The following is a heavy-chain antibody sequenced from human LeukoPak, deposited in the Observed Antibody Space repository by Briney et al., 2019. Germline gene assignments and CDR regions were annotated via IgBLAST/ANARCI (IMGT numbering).Heavy chain of an antibody. CDR1: GFTFSSYG. D-gene: IGHD3-10*01. J-gene: IGHJ4*02. V-gene: IGHV3-30*02. CDR3: ARVDVPYYYGSGSYYNGVDY. Sequence: GGSLRLSCAASGFTFSSYGMHWVRQAPGKGLEWVAFIRYDGSNKYYADSVKGRFTISRDNSKNTLYLQMNSLRAEDTAVYYCARVDVPYYYGSGSYYNGVDYWGQGTLVTVSS. CDR2: IRYDGSNK.